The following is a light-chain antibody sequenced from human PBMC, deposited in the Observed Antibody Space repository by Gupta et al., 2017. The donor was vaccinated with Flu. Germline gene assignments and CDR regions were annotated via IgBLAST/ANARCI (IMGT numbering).Light chain of an antibody. Sequence: QAVLTQSPSASASLGASVILTCTLNSGHSGYAIAWHQQRPEKAHRYLMRVSSDGSHTKGGGIPDRFSGSSSGAERYLTISSRQSEDEAVYYCQTLGTSWLFGGGTKLTVL. V-gene: IGLV4-69*01. CDR3: QTLGTSWL. CDR1: SGHSGYA. CDR2: VSSDGSH. J-gene: IGLJ3*02.